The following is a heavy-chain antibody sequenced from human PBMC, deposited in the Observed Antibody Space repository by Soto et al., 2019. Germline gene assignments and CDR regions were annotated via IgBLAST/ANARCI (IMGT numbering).Heavy chain of an antibody. CDR3: TTCPRGEMATD. CDR2: INTYNGNT. CDR1: GYTFINYA. D-gene: IGHD5-12*01. V-gene: IGHV1-18*01. J-gene: IGHJ4*02. Sequence: QVQLVQSGPEVKKPGASVKVSCKASGYTFINYAITWVRQAPGQGLEWMGWINTYNGNTNYAQNLQGRATMTTDTSTNTAYMEVRSLRSEDTAVYYSTTCPRGEMATDWGQGPLVTVSS.